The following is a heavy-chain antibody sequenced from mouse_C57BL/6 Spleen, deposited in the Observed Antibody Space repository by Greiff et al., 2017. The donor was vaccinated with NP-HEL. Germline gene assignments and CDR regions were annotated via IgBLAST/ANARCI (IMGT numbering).Heavy chain of an antibody. CDR3: ARGGGSSYGWYFDV. Sequence: QVQLQQPGAELVKPGASVKLSCKASGYTFTSYWMQWVKQRPGQGLEWIGEIDPSDSYTNYNQKFKGKATLTVDTSSSTAHMQLSSLTSEDSAVYYCARGGGSSYGWYFDVWGTGTTVTVSS. J-gene: IGHJ1*03. D-gene: IGHD1-1*01. CDR2: IDPSDSYT. V-gene: IGHV1-50*01. CDR1: GYTFTSYW.